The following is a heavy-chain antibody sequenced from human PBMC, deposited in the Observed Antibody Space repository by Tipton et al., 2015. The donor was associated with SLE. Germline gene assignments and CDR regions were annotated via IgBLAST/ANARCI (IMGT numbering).Heavy chain of an antibody. CDR1: GGSISSSSYY. V-gene: IGHV4-39*07. CDR2: IYTSGST. CDR3: ARPNYDFWSGYHWYVDL. Sequence: LRLSCTVSGGSISSSSYYWGWIRQPPGKGLEWIGRIYTSGSTNYNPSLKSRVTISVDTSKNQFSLKLSSVTAADTAVYYCARPNYDFWSGYHWYVDLWGRGTLVTVSS. J-gene: IGHJ2*01. D-gene: IGHD3-3*01.